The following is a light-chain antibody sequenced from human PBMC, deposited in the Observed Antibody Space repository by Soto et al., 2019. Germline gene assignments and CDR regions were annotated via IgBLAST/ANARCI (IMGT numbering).Light chain of an antibody. CDR2: EVS. CDR1: SSDVGAYNY. V-gene: IGLV2-8*01. J-gene: IGLJ2*01. CDR3: SSYAGSNIWV. Sequence: QSALTQPPSASGSPGQSVTISCTGTSSDVGAYNYVSWYQQHPGKAPKVMIYEVSKRPSGVPDRFSGSKSGNTASLTVSGLQAEDEADYYCSSYAGSNIWVFGGGTKVTVL.